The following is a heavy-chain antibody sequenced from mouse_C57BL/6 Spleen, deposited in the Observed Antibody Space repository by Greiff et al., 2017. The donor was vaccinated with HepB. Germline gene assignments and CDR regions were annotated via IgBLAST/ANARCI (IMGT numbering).Heavy chain of an antibody. Sequence: QVQLQQSGAELVKPGASVKISCKASGYAFSSYWMNWVKQRPGKGLEWIGQIYPGDGDTNYNGKFKGKATLTADKSSSTAYMQLSSLTSEDSAVYFCARWHYGSSLYAMDYWGQGTSVTVSS. V-gene: IGHV1-80*01. D-gene: IGHD1-1*01. CDR3: ARWHYGSSLYAMDY. CDR1: GYAFSSYW. CDR2: IYPGDGDT. J-gene: IGHJ4*01.